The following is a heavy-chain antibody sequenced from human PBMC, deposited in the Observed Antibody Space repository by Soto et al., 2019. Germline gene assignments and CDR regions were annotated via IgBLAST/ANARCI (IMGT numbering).Heavy chain of an antibody. CDR1: GGSISRDNYY. CDR3: VRYPGISPQGWIDP. V-gene: IGHV4-39*02. D-gene: IGHD2-15*01. J-gene: IGHJ5*02. CDR2: IYYSGSA. Sequence: QLQLQESGPGLVKPSETLSLTCSVSGGSISRDNYYWGWIRQPPGKGLEWVGSIYYSGSAYYSPSLKSRVTISGDTSKNHFSLNLSSVTAADTAVYYCVRYPGISPQGWIDPWGQGTLVTVSS.